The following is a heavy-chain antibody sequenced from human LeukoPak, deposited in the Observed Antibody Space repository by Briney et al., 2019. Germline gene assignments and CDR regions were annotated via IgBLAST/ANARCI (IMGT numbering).Heavy chain of an antibody. CDR2: MNPNSGNT. V-gene: IGHV1-8*01. CDR3: ARGPRDGYNFNY. CDR1: GYTFTSYD. D-gene: IGHD5-24*01. J-gene: IGHJ4*02. Sequence: ASVKVSCKASGYTFTSYDINWVRQAAGQGLEWMGWMNPNSGNTGYAQKFQGRVTMTRNTSISTAYMELSSLRSEDTAVYYCARGPRDGYNFNYWGQGTLVTVSS.